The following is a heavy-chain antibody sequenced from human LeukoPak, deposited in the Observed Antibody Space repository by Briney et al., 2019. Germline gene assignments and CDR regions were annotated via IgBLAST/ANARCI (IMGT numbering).Heavy chain of an antibody. V-gene: IGHV3-7*01. Sequence: GGSLRLSCAASGFTFSSYWMSWVRQAPGKGLEWVANIKQDGSEKYYVDSVKGRFTISRDNAKNSLYLQMNSLRAEDTAVYYCARLPHCGGDCYRGWFDPWGQGTLVTVSS. D-gene: IGHD2-21*02. CDR1: GFTFSSYW. CDR3: ARLPHCGGDCYRGWFDP. CDR2: IKQDGSEK. J-gene: IGHJ5*02.